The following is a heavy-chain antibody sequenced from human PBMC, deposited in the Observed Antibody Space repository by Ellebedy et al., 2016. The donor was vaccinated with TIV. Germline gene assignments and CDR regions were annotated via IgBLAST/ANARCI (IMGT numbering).Heavy chain of an antibody. J-gene: IGHJ4*02. CDR2: IRSKAYGGTV. V-gene: IGHV3-72*01. CDR3: ARATAYGRGWYDVDY. D-gene: IGHD6-19*01. Sequence: GGSLRLSCAASGFTVSSNYMSWVRQAPGKGLEWVGFIRSKAYGGTVEYAASVKGRFTVSRDDSKNSLYLQMNGLKTEDTAVYYCARATAYGRGWYDVDYWGQGTLVTVSS. CDR1: GFTVSSNY.